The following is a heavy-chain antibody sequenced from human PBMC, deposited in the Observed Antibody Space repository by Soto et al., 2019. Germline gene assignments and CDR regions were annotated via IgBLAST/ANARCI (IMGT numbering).Heavy chain of an antibody. CDR3: AKDSYSSSWHPSFDY. CDR1: GYTFTSYG. J-gene: IGHJ4*02. V-gene: IGHV1-18*01. Sequence: ASVKVSCKASGYTFTSYGISWVRQAPGQGLEWMGWISAYNGNTNYAQKLQGRVTMTTDTSTSTAYMELRSLRSDDTAVYYCAKDSYSSSWHPSFDYWGQGTLVTVSS. D-gene: IGHD6-13*01. CDR2: ISAYNGNT.